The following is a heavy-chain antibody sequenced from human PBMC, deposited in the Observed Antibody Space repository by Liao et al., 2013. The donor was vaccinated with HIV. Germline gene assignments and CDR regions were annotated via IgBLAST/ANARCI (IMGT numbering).Heavy chain of an antibody. D-gene: IGHD3-10*01. J-gene: IGHJ4*02. CDR2: IYTSGNT. CDR3: ARLRRSGKHN. Sequence: QVELQESGPGLVQPSQTLSLSCTVSGDSVSGGNYFLNWIRQPAGKRLEWLGRIYTSGNTDYNPSSRVDSPFHWTRPTTSSSLKLRSVTASDTAVYFCARLRRSGKHNWGQGILVTVSS. CDR1: GDSVSGGNYF. V-gene: IGHV4-61*02.